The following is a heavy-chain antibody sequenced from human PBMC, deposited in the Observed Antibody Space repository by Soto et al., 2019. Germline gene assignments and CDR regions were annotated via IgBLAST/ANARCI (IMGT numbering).Heavy chain of an antibody. CDR2: ISDYNGNT. J-gene: IGHJ6*02. V-gene: IGHV1-18*01. CDR1: GYTFTNYG. CDR3: AREGYYSGSGSYSPPRYYGMDV. D-gene: IGHD3-10*01. Sequence: QVQLVQSGAVVKKPGASVKVSCKASGYTFTNYGITWVRQAPGQGLEWMGWISDYNGNTYYGKKFQGRVTMTTDTSTRTAYMELKSLRSDDTAVYYCAREGYYSGSGSYSPPRYYGMDVWGQGTTVTVSS.